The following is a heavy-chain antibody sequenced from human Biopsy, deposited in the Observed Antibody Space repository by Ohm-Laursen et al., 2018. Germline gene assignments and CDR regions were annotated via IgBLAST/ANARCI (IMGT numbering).Heavy chain of an antibody. CDR1: GYSFTSYY. CDR3: ARNTGWYGDLYYFDY. D-gene: IGHD6-19*01. V-gene: IGHV1-46*01. J-gene: IGHJ4*02. Sequence: GASVKVSCNASGYSFTSYYMHWVRQAPGQGLEWMGMINPSGSTTSYPQIFQGRVTMTRDTSKSTVYMELSSLRSADTAVYFCARNTGWYGDLYYFDYWGQGTLVTVPS. CDR2: INPSGSTT.